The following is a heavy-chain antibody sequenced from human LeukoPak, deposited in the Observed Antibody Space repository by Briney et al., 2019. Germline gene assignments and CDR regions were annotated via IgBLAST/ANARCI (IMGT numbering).Heavy chain of an antibody. CDR3: AGGTSSWLPFDY. V-gene: IGHV4-39*01. Sequence: SETLSLTCTVSGGSISSSSYYWGWIRQPPGKGLEWIRSIYYSGSTYYNPSLKSRVTISVDTSKNQFSLKLSSVTAADTAVYYCAGGTSSWLPFDYWGQGTLVTVSS. D-gene: IGHD6-13*01. CDR2: IYYSGST. J-gene: IGHJ4*02. CDR1: GGSISSSSYY.